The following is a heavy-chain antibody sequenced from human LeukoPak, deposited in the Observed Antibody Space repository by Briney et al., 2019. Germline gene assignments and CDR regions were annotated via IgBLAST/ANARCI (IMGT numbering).Heavy chain of an antibody. CDR1: GYSFTNYW. CDR3: ARHMAGTDYSDY. CDR2: IDPSDSYT. D-gene: IGHD3/OR15-3a*01. J-gene: IGHJ4*02. Sequence: GESLKISCKGSGYSFTNYWITWVRQMPGEGLEWMGRIDPSDSYTNYNPSFQGHVTISVDKSITTAYLQWSSLKASDTALYYCARHMAGTDYSDYWGQGTLVTVSS. V-gene: IGHV5-10-1*01.